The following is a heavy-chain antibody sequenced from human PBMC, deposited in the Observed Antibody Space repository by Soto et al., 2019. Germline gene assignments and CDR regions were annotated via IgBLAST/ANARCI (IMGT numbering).Heavy chain of an antibody. CDR1: GDSVSSNSAA. CDR2: TYYRSKWYN. D-gene: IGHD1-7*01. Sequence: QTLSLTCAISGDSVSSNSAAWNWIRQSPSRGLEWLGRTYYRSKWYNDYAVSVKSRITINPDTSKNQFSLQLNSVTPEDTAVYYCARELELPQSGYYYYGMDVWGQGTTVTVSS. J-gene: IGHJ6*02. V-gene: IGHV6-1*01. CDR3: ARELELPQSGYYYYGMDV.